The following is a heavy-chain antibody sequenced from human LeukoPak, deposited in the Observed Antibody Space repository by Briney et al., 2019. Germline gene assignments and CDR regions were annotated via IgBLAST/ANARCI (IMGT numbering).Heavy chain of an antibody. CDR3: ARAPYCSSTSCYKERAYNWFDP. D-gene: IGHD2-2*02. J-gene: IGHJ5*02. Sequence: PSETLSLTCAVYGASFSGYYWSWIRQPPGKGLEWLGEINHSGSTNYNPSLKNRVTISVDTSKNQFSLKLSSVTAADTAVYYCARAPYCSSTSCYKERAYNWFDPWGQGTLVTVSS. CDR2: INHSGST. CDR1: GASFSGYY. V-gene: IGHV4-34*01.